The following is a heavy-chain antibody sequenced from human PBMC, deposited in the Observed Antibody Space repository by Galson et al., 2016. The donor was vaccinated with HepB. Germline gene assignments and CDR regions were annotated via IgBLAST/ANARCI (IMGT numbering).Heavy chain of an antibody. CDR1: GYTFTDYS. Sequence: SVKVSCKASGYTFTDYSISWVRQAPGQGLEWVGWISGYNGNTKYAQKLQDRVTMTTDTSTNTAYMELRSLRSDDTAVYCCARGYNRRWPTAPDYWGQGTLVTVSS. J-gene: IGHJ4*02. V-gene: IGHV1-18*01. D-gene: IGHD1-14*01. CDR2: ISGYNGNT. CDR3: ARGYNRRWPTAPDY.